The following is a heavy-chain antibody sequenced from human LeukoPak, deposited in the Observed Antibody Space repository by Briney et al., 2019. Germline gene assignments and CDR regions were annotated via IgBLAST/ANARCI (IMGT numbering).Heavy chain of an antibody. V-gene: IGHV1-69*13. CDR2: IIPIFDTG. D-gene: IGHD3-22*01. CDR1: GYTFTGYY. Sequence: VASVKVSCKASGYTFTGYYMHWVRQAPGQGLEWMGGIIPIFDTGNYAQKFQGRLTITADESTSTAYMELSSLRSEDTAVYYCARTYYYDSSGYYFDYWGQGTLVTVSS. CDR3: ARTYYYDSSGYYFDY. J-gene: IGHJ4*02.